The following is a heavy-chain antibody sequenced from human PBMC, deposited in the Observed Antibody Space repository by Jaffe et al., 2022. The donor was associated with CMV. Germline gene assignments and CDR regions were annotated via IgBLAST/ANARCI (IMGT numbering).Heavy chain of an antibody. CDR2: IYYSGST. CDR1: GGSISSSSYY. V-gene: IGHV4-39*01. Sequence: QLQLQESGPGLVKPSETLSLTCTVSGGSISSSSYYWGWIRQPPGKGLEWIGSIYYSGSTYYNPSLKSRVTISVDTSKNQFSLKLSSVTAADTAVYYCARLGRGWAKYYFDYWGQGTLVTVSS. D-gene: IGHD3-16*01. CDR3: ARLGRGWAKYYFDY. J-gene: IGHJ4*02.